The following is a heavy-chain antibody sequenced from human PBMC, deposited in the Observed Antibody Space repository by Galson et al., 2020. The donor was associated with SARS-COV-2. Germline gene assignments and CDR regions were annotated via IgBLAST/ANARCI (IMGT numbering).Heavy chain of an antibody. D-gene: IGHD7-27*01. Sequence: SGPTLVHPTHSLTLTCTFSGFSLSTRGQGVGCIRQPPGQAFDWLALIYSDHDKRYTPSLNTSLNITKDTSKNQVVLTMTNMDPVDTATYYCALYKLRISFHWYFDLWGRGTLVTVSS. CDR2: IYSDHDK. V-gene: IGHV2-5*02. CDR1: GFSLSTRGQG. CDR3: ALYKLRISFHWYFDL. J-gene: IGHJ2*01.